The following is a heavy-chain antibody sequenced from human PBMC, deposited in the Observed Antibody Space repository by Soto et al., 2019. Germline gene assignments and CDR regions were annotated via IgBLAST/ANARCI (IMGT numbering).Heavy chain of an antibody. CDR1: GGSMRNYF. D-gene: IGHD6-13*01. V-gene: IGHV4-59*01. Sequence: SETLSLTCTVSGGSMRNYFWSWIRQPPGKGLEWIGYIHYSGTTSFFPSYNPSLRSRVTISEDTSKNQFSLKLLSVTTADTAVYFCAAGEASSRNLAPYYLDFWGQGTLVTVSS. CDR2: IHYSGTT. CDR3: AAGEASSRNLAPYYLDF. J-gene: IGHJ4*02.